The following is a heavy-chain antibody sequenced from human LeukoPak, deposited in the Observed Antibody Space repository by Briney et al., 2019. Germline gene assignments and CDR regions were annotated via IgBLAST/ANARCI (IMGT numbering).Heavy chain of an antibody. CDR2: ISGSGGST. CDR1: GFTFSSYA. CDR3: AKNVVGPDYDFWSGYSFDY. J-gene: IGHJ4*02. D-gene: IGHD3-3*01. Sequence: QAGGSLRLSCAAPGFTFSSYAMSWVRQAPGKGLEWVSAISGSGGSTYYADSVKGRFTISRDNSKNTLYLQMNSLRAEDTAVYYCAKNVVGPDYDFWSGYSFDYWGQGTLVTVSS. V-gene: IGHV3-23*01.